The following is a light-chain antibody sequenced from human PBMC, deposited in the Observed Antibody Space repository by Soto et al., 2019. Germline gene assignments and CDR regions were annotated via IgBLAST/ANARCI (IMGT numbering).Light chain of an antibody. CDR3: QQYGSSPST. CDR2: GAS. V-gene: IGKV3-20*01. Sequence: DIVLTQSPGTLSLSPGERATLSCWASQSLSTDYLAWYQQEPGQPPRLLIYGASSRATGIPDRFSGSGSGTDFTLTISRLEPEDFAVYYCQQYGSSPSTFGQGTKLEIK. CDR1: QSLSTDY. J-gene: IGKJ2*01.